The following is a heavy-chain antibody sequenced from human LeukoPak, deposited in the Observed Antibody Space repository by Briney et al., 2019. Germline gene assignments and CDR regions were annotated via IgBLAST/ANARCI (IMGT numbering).Heavy chain of an antibody. CDR2: ISGSGNDI. D-gene: IGHD3/OR15-3a*01. Sequence: GGSLRLSCATSGFIFSGYYMSWIRQAPGKGLQWVSYISGSGNDISYADSVKGRFTISRDNAKGSLYLQMNSLRAADTAVYYCGTHAGRTGSDDWGQGTLVTVSS. V-gene: IGHV3-11*01. CDR3: GTHAGRTGSDD. J-gene: IGHJ4*02. CDR1: GFIFSGYY.